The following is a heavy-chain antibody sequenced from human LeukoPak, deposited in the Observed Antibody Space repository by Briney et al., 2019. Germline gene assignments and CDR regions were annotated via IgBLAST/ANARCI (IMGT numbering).Heavy chain of an antibody. CDR1: GGSISSGSYY. CDR3: ARGKTMVIGAFDI. D-gene: IGHD3-10*01. Sequence: SQTLSLTCTVSGGSISSGSYYWSWIRQPAGKGLEWIGRIYTSGSTNYNPSLKSRVTISVDTSKNQFSLKLSSVTAADTAVYYCARGKTMVIGAFDIWGQGTMVTVSS. V-gene: IGHV4-61*02. CDR2: IYTSGST. J-gene: IGHJ3*02.